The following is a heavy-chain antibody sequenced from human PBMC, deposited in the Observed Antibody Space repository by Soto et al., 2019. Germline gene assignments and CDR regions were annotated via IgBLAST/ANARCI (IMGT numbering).Heavy chain of an antibody. CDR1: GFTFGNYG. J-gene: IGHJ6*02. Sequence: QVQLVESGGGVVQPGTSLRLSCAASGFTFGNYGMHWVRQPPGKGLEWISSILYDGSDKYYADSVKGRFTISRDGSKNTLYLKTDSLRPEDTAVYYCAKWGEVSHNPGGNYYYGMDVWGQGTTVTVSS. D-gene: IGHD3-16*01. CDR2: ILYDGSDK. V-gene: IGHV3-30*18. CDR3: AKWGEVSHNPGGNYYYGMDV.